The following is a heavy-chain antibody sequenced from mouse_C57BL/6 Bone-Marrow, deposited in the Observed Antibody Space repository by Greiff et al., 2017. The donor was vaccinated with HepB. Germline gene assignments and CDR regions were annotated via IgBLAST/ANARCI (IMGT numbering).Heavy chain of an antibody. CDR3: ARSPSGYDGYFFFDY. CDR2: INPNNGGT. D-gene: IGHD2-3*01. V-gene: IGHV1-26*01. CDR1: GYTFTDYY. Sequence: SGPELVKPGASVKISCKASGYTFTDYYMNWVKQSHGKSLEWIGDINPNNGGTSYNQKFKGKATLTVDKSSSTAYMELRSLTSEDSAVYYCARSPSGYDGYFFFDYWGQGTTLTVSS. J-gene: IGHJ2*01.